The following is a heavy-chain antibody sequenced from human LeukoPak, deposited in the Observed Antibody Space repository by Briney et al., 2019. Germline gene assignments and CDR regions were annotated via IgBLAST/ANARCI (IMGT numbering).Heavy chain of an antibody. J-gene: IGHJ5*02. D-gene: IGHD6-13*01. CDR2: IKQDGSRQ. CDR3: ARHERESSSWYDL. Sequence: PGGSLRLSCAASGFTFSSHWMSWVRQAPGKGLEWVANIKQDGSRQFYVDSVKGRFTVSRDNAQNSLYLQMNSLRAEDTAVYYCARHERESSSWYDLWGQGTLVTVSS. V-gene: IGHV3-7*01. CDR1: GFTFSSHW.